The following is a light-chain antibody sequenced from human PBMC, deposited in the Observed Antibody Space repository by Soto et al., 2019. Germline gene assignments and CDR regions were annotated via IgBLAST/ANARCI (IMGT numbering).Light chain of an antibody. CDR2: DGS. Sequence: SYELTQPPSVSVAPGQTARIPCGGDNIGSKSVHWYQQKPGQAPVVVVYDGSDRPSGIPERFSGSNSGTTATLTISRVEAGDEADYFCQVWDSTSDHYVFGAGTKVTVL. CDR3: QVWDSTSDHYV. V-gene: IGLV3-21*02. CDR1: NIGSKS. J-gene: IGLJ1*01.